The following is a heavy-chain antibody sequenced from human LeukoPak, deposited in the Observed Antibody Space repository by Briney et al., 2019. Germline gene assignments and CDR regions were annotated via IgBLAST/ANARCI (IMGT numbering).Heavy chain of an antibody. CDR3: GKAGGSYYGSGSDLIDS. CDR1: GFTFNDYY. CDR2: ISSSGTYT. Sequence: PGGSLRLSCAASGFTFNDYYMNWIRQAPGKGLEWLSYISSSGTYTNYSASVRGRFTISRDNARNSVHLQMNNLRVEDTAVYYCGKAGGSYYGSGSDLIDSWGQGTLVTVSS. V-gene: IGHV3-11*06. J-gene: IGHJ4*02. D-gene: IGHD3-10*01.